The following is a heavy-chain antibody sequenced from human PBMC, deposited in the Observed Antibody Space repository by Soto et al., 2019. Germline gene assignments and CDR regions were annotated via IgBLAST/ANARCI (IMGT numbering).Heavy chain of an antibody. CDR2: IYYSGST. CDR3: ACAAGTKADYFYYGMDV. J-gene: IGHJ6*02. D-gene: IGHD1-1*01. V-gene: IGHV4-59*01. Sequence: SETLSLACTVSGGSISGDYWSWIRQPPGKGRGWIGYIYYSGSTNYNPSLKSRVTISVDTSKNEFSLKLSSVTAADTAVYYCACAAGTKADYFYYGMDVWGQGATVTIS. CDR1: GGSISGDY.